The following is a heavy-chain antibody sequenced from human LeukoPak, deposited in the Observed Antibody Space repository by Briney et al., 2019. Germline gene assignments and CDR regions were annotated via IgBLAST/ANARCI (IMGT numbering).Heavy chain of an antibody. CDR1: GLTFSTHT. D-gene: IGHD6-19*01. J-gene: IGHJ4*02. CDR2: ISSSSNTA. V-gene: IGHV3-48*04. Sequence: SGGSLRLSCVASGLTFSTHTMNWVRQAPGKGLEWVSYISSSSNTAFYADSVKGRFTISRDNAKNSLYLQMNSLRSEDTAVYYCARETPDSSGWDWGQGTLVTVSS. CDR3: ARETPDSSGWD.